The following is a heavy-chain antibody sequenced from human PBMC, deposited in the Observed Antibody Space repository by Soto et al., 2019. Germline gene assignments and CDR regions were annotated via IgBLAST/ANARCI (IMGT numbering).Heavy chain of an antibody. CDR3: ADGLHCGGDCPISEYFHH. CDR2: IYYSGST. V-gene: IGHV4-39*01. CDR1: GGSISSSYYF. J-gene: IGHJ1*01. Sequence: PSETLSLTCTVSGGSISSSYYFWGWIRQPPGKGLEWIGSIYYSGSTYYNPSLKSRVTISVDTSKNQFSLKLTSVTAADTAVYYCADGLHCGGDCPISEYFHHWGQGTLVT. D-gene: IGHD2-21*02.